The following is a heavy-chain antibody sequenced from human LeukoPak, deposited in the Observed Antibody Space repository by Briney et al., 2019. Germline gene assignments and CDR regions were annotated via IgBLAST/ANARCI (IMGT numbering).Heavy chain of an antibody. CDR3: AKDFYGSGSYPGLNWFDP. J-gene: IGHJ5*02. V-gene: IGHV3-30*02. D-gene: IGHD3-10*01. CDR2: IRYDGSNK. CDR1: GFTFSSYG. Sequence: GGSLRLSCAASGFTFSSYGMHWVRQAPGKGLEWVAFIRYDGSNKYYADSVKGRFTISRDNSKNTLYLQMNSLRAEDTAVYYCAKDFYGSGSYPGLNWFDPWGQGTLVTVSS.